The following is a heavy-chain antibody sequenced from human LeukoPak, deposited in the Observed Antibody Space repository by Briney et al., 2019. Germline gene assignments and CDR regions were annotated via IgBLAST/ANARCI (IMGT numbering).Heavy chain of an antibody. D-gene: IGHD3-3*01. CDR3: TRDNFWSGYQYYFDY. J-gene: IGHJ4*02. CDR2: ISDSSSTT. CDR1: GFTFSSYN. Sequence: GGSLRLSCAASGFTFSSYNMNWVRQAPGKGLEWVSYISDSSSTTYYADSVKGRFTISRDNAKNSLYLQMNSLRAEDTAVYYCTRDNFWSGYQYYFDYWGQETLVTVSS. V-gene: IGHV3-48*01.